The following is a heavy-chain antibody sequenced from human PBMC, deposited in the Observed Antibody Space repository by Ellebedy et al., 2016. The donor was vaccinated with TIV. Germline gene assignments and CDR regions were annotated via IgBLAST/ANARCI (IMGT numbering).Heavy chain of an antibody. J-gene: IGHJ6*02. CDR2: TYYRSKWYN. Sequence: SQTLSLTCXISGDSVSSNSAAWNWIRQSPSRGLEWLGRTYYRSKWYNDYAVSVKSRITINPDTSKNQFSLQLNSVTPEDTAVYYCARDSDSSSWYYYYGMDVWGQGTTVTVCS. CDR1: GDSVSSNSAA. CDR3: ARDSDSSSWYYYYGMDV. V-gene: IGHV6-1*01. D-gene: IGHD6-13*01.